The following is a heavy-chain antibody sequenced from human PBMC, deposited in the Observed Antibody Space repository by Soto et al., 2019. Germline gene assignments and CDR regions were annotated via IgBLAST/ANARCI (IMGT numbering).Heavy chain of an antibody. CDR1: GGSIRSSNW. V-gene: IGHV4-4*02. Sequence: SETLSLTCAVSGGSIRSSNWWGWGRQPPGKGLEWVGEIYHSGSTNYNPSLKSRVTISVDKSKNQFSLKLSSVTATDTAMYYCARHAYDFWSGHPNPRYYYGMDVWGQGTTVTVSS. J-gene: IGHJ6*02. D-gene: IGHD3-3*01. CDR2: IYHSGST. CDR3: ARHAYDFWSGHPNPRYYYGMDV.